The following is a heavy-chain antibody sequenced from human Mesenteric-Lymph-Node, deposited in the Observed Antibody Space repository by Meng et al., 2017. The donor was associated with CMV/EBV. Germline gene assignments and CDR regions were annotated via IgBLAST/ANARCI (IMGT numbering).Heavy chain of an antibody. CDR3: TRGKDIVVVPGYYYYGMDV. V-gene: IGHV3-49*04. CDR1: GFTFGDYA. Sequence: GESLKISCTASGFTFGDYAMSWVRQAPGKGLEWVGFIRSKAYGGTTEYAASVKGRFTISRDDSKSIAYLQMNSLKTEDTAVYYCTRGKDIVVVPGYYYYGMDVWGQGTTVTVSS. D-gene: IGHD2-2*01. CDR2: IRSKAYGGTT. J-gene: IGHJ6*02.